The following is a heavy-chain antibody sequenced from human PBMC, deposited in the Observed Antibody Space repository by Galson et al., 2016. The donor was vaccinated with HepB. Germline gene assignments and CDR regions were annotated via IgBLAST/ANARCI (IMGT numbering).Heavy chain of an antibody. V-gene: IGHV3-33*01. D-gene: IGHD4-17*01. CDR2: IWFDGRDA. J-gene: IGHJ5*02. CDR1: GFTFSRFG. CDR3: ARDGNADSP. Sequence: SLRLSCAASGFTFSRFGMHWVRQAPGKGLESVAVIWFDGRDAYYGDSVKDRFTVSKDNSNNMLYLQMNSLRVEDTAVYYCARDGNADSPWGQGTLVTVSS.